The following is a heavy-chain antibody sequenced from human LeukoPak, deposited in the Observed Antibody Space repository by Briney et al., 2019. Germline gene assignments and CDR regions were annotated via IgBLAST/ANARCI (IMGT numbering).Heavy chain of an antibody. V-gene: IGHV3-23*01. CDR1: GFTFSSYG. J-gene: IGHJ4*02. D-gene: IGHD3-22*01. Sequence: GGSLRLSCAASGFTFSSYGMSWVRQAPGKGLEWVSAISGSGGSTYYADSVKGRFTISRDNAKNSLYLQMNSLTAEDTAVYYCARDQGYYDNSGYYSFFDYWGQGTLVTVSS. CDR3: ARDQGYYDNSGYYSFFDY. CDR2: ISGSGGST.